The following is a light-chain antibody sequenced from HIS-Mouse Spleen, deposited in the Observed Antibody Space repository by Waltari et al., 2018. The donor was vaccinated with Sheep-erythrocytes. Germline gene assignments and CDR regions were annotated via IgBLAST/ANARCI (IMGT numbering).Light chain of an antibody. CDR1: QSISSN. CDR3: QQYNSWPET. CDR2: AAS. J-gene: IGKJ1*01. V-gene: IGKV3-15*01. Sequence: IMTTPPPATLSVSAGESATPSCRASQSISSNLAWYQQKPGQAPKLLIYAASTRASGIPARFSGSGSGTEFTLTISSLQSEDFAVYYCQQYNSWPETFGQGTKVEIK.